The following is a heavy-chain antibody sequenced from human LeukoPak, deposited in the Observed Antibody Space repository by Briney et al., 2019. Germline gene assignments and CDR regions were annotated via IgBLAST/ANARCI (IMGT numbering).Heavy chain of an antibody. Sequence: PSETLSLTCTVSDYSISINYYWGWIRQPPGKGLEWIGSIYHSENTYYNPSLKSRVTISVDTSKNQFSLKLSSVTAADTAVYYCARGQRTSSWSPYYYYYYYMDVWGKGTTVTVSS. CDR1: DYSISINYY. CDR3: ARGQRTSSWSPYYYYYYYMDV. V-gene: IGHV4-38-2*02. J-gene: IGHJ6*03. D-gene: IGHD6-13*01. CDR2: IYHSENT.